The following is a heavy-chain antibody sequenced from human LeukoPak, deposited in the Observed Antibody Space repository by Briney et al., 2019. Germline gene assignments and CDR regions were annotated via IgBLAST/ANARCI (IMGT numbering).Heavy chain of an antibody. D-gene: IGHD4-17*01. Sequence: GGSPRLSCAASGFTFSSYNMNWVRQAPGKGLEWVAFIRYDGSNKYYADSVKGRFTISRDNSKNTLYLQMNSLRAEDTAVYYCAKEIWPTVTTPGWTYFDYWGQGALVTVSS. J-gene: IGHJ4*02. V-gene: IGHV3-30*02. CDR3: AKEIWPTVTTPGWTYFDY. CDR2: IRYDGSNK. CDR1: GFTFSSYN.